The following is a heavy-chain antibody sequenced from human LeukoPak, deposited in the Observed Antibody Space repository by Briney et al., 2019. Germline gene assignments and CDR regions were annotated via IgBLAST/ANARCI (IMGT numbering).Heavy chain of an antibody. Sequence: GRSLRLSCAASGFIFSTHGMHWVRQAPGKGLEWVAGTSYDGVNKYYVDSVKGRFTISRDLSRNTLYLQMNSLRAEDTAVYYCVKSHSSSWSVLDCWGQGTLVTVSS. CDR2: TSYDGVNK. V-gene: IGHV3-30*18. J-gene: IGHJ4*02. D-gene: IGHD6-13*01. CDR1: GFIFSTHG. CDR3: VKSHSSSWSVLDC.